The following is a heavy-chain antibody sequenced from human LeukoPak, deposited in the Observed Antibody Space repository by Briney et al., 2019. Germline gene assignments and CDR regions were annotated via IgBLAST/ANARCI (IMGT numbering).Heavy chain of an antibody. CDR2: IYTSGST. CDR3: ARSAVPAAIVNRFDP. D-gene: IGHD2-2*01. J-gene: IGHJ5*02. Sequence: SETLSLTCTVSGGSISSYYWSWIRQPAGKGLEWIGRIYTSGSTNYNPSLKSRVTMSVDTSKNQFSLKLSSVTAADTAVYYCARSAVPAAIVNRFDPWGQGTLVTVSS. V-gene: IGHV4-4*07. CDR1: GGSISSYY.